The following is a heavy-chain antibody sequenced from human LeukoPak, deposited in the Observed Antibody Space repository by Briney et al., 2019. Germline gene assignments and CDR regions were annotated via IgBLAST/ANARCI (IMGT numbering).Heavy chain of an antibody. J-gene: IGHJ4*02. CDR1: GFTVSNTY. V-gene: IGHV3-23*01. D-gene: IGHD4/OR15-4a*01. CDR3: AKERDYGPADY. Sequence: GGSLRLSCAASGFTVSNTYMSWVRQAPGKGLEWVSGLSGSGGSTDYADSVKGRFTVSRDNSKNTLFLQMNSLRAEDTAIYYCAKERDYGPADYWGQGTLVTVSS. CDR2: LSGSGGST.